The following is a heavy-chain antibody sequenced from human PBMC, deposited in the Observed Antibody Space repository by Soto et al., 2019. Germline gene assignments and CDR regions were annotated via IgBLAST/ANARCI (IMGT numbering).Heavy chain of an antibody. J-gene: IGHJ4*02. D-gene: IGHD2-21*01. V-gene: IGHV1-46*01. CDR3: AKYCGGDFYPPGYYFDY. CDR2: INPSGGST. Sequence: ASVKVSCKASGYTFTSYYIHWVRQAPGQGLEWMGIINPSGGSTTYAQKFQGRVTMTRDTSTSTAYMELRSLRSDDTAVYYCAKYCGGDFYPPGYYFDYWGKGSLVTVSS. CDR1: GYTFTSYY.